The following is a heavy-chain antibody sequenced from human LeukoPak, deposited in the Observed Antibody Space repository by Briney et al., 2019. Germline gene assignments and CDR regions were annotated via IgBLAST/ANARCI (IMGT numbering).Heavy chain of an antibody. V-gene: IGHV4-59*08. D-gene: IGHD5-12*01. Sequence: SETLSLTCTVSGGSITTYYWSWIRQPPGKGLEWIAFIYYGGSTNYNPSLKCRVAISLDTSKNQFSLRLTSVTAADTAVYYCARHVIYSGVYSYWFDPWGLGTLVTVSS. CDR1: GGSITTYY. J-gene: IGHJ5*02. CDR2: IYYGGST. CDR3: ARHVIYSGVYSYWFDP.